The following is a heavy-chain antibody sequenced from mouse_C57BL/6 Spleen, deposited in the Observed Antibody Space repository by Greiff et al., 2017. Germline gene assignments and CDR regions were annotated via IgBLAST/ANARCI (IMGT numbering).Heavy chain of an antibody. V-gene: IGHV14-4*01. CDR3: TTGGLFITTVVAPYYYAMDY. D-gene: IGHD1-1*01. J-gene: IGHJ4*01. CDR1: GFNIKDDY. Sequence: VQLQQSGAELVRPGASVKLSCTASGFNIKDDYMHWVKQRPEQGLEWIGWIDPENGDTEYASKFQGKATITADTSSNTAYLQLSSLTSEDTAVYYCTTGGLFITTVVAPYYYAMDYWGQGTSVTVSS. CDR2: IDPENGDT.